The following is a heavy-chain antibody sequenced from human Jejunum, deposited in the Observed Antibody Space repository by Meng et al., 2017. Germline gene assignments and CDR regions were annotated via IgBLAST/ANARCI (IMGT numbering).Heavy chain of an antibody. CDR3: ARHEVDFDN. D-gene: IGHD1-26*01. CDR1: GGSSSGFY. J-gene: IGHJ4*02. CDR2: IHPSGST. Sequence: QVHLQQWGGGLLKPSETLSLTCAVYGGSSSGFYLSWIRQPPGKGLEWIGEIHPSGSTDYNPSLKSRVTISADTSKNQFSLTLSSVSAADTAVYYCARHEVDFDNWGQGTLVTVSS. V-gene: IGHV4-34*01.